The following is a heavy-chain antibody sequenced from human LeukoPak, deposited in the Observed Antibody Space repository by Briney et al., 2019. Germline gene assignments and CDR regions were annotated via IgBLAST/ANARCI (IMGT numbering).Heavy chain of an antibody. J-gene: IGHJ4*02. CDR3: ARVTSGSYSYYFDY. D-gene: IGHD1-26*01. V-gene: IGHV3-30*04. CDR2: ISYDGSNK. Sequence: PGRSLRLSCAASGFTFSSYAMHWVRQAPGKGLEWVAVISYDGSNKYYADSVKGRFTISRDNSKNTLYLQMNSLRAEDTAVYYCARVTSGSYSYYFDYWGQGTLVTVSS. CDR1: GFTFSSYA.